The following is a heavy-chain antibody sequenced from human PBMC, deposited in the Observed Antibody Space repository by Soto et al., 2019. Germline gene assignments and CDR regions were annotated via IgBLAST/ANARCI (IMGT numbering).Heavy chain of an antibody. V-gene: IGHV3-72*01. CDR3: TRGLLGGAPSYTFHGMDV. CDR1: GFTFSDHY. J-gene: IGHJ6*01. CDR2: SRNRVNSHTT. D-gene: IGHD1-26*01. Sequence: EVQLVESGGGLVQPGGSLRLSCAASGFTFSDHYMDWVRQAPGKGLEWVARSRNRVNSHTTEYAASVKGRCTISRDESKSSLDLQMNSLKIEDTAVYYCTRGLLGGAPSYTFHGMDVWGQGTTVTVSS.